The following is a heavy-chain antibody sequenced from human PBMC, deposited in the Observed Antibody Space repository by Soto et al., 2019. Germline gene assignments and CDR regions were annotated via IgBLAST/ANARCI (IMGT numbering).Heavy chain of an antibody. V-gene: IGHV2-5*02. J-gene: IGHJ4*02. CDR1: GFSLSTTGVA. D-gene: IGHD5-18*01. CDR3: AHPYRGNSFPSAY. Sequence: QITLKESGPTLVKPTQTLTLTCTFSGFSLSTTGVAVGWIRQPPGKALGWHALIYWDDDKRYSPSLKSRFTVTKDPSRNQVVFTMTNMDPVDTARYFCAHPYRGNSFPSAYWGQGILVIVSS. CDR2: IYWDDDK.